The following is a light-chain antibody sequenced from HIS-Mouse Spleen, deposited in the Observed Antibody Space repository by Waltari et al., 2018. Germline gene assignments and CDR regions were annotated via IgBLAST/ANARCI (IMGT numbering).Light chain of an antibody. J-gene: IGKJ1*01. V-gene: IGKV1-9*01. CDR1: QGISSY. CDR3: QQLNSYPPT. Sequence: DIQLTQSPSFLSASVGDRVTITFRASQGISSYLAWYQQKPGKAPKPLIYAASTLQSGVPSRFSGSGSGTEFTLTISSLQPEDVATYYCQQLNSYPPTFGQGTKVEIK. CDR2: AAS.